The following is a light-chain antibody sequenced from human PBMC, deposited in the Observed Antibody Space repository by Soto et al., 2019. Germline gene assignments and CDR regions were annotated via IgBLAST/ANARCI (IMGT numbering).Light chain of an antibody. J-gene: IGKJ5*01. CDR1: QSVSSY. V-gene: IGKV3-11*01. CDR3: QQRSNWPPIT. Sequence: EIVLTQSPATLSFSPGERATLSCRASQSVSSYLAWYQQKPGQAPRLLIYDASNRATGIPARFSGSGSGTDFTLTISSLEPEDFAVYYGQQRSNWPPITFGQGTRLEIK. CDR2: DAS.